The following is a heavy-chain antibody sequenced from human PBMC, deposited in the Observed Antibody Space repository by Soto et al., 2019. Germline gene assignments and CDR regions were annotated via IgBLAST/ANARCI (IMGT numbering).Heavy chain of an antibody. CDR2: ISGSGGST. D-gene: IGHD3-10*01. CDR3: AKFAARGSGSYYSYGWFDP. Sequence: EVQLLESGGGLVQPGGSLRLSCAASGFTFSSYAMSWVRQAPGKGLEWVSAISGSGGSTYYADSVKGRFTISRDNSKNTLYLQMNSLRAEDTAVYYCAKFAARGSGSYYSYGWFDPWGQGTLVTVSS. J-gene: IGHJ5*02. CDR1: GFTFSSYA. V-gene: IGHV3-23*01.